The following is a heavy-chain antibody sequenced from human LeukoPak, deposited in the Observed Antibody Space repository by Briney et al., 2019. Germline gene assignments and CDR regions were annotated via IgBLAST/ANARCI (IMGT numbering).Heavy chain of an antibody. V-gene: IGHV4-61*02. CDR1: GGSISSSSYY. CDR3: ARGGGYGDYHMTFDY. D-gene: IGHD4-17*01. CDR2: IYTSGST. Sequence: SETLSLTCTVSGGSISSSSYYWSWIRQPAGKGLEWIGRIYTSGSTNYNPSLKSRVTMSVDTSKNQFSLKLSSVTAADTAVYYCARGGGYGDYHMTFDYWGQGTLVTVSS. J-gene: IGHJ4*02.